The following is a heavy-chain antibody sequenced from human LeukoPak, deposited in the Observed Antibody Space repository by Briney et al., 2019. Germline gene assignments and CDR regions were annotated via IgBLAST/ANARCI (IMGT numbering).Heavy chain of an antibody. CDR2: TYYRSKLYN. CDR3: ARGSEQPSYCYYMDG. J-gene: IGHJ6*03. CDR1: GHRVSSNSAA. D-gene: IGHD6-13*01. V-gene: IGHV6-1*01. Sequence: SQTLSLTCALSGHRVSSNSAAWNWLRQSPSRGLEWLGRTYYRSKLYNDYAVSVKSRRTINPDTSKNQVSLQLNSVAPEGTAVYYCARGSEQPSYCYYMDGWGKGTTVSVSS.